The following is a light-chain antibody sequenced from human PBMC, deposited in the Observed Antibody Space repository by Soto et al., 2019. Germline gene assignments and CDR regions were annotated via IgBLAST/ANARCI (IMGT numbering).Light chain of an antibody. J-gene: IGKJ4*01. CDR3: QQYNNWPEALT. CDR1: QRFSSSY. Sequence: EIVLTQSPGTLSLSPGERATLSCRASQRFSSSYLAWYQQKPGQAPRLLMYGASTRATGIPVRFSGSGSGTEFTLTISSLQSEDFAVYYCQQYNNWPEALTFGGGTKVDIK. V-gene: IGKV3-15*01. CDR2: GAS.